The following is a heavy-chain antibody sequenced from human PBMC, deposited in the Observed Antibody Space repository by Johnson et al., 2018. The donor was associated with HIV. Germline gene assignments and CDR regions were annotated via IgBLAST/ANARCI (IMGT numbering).Heavy chain of an antibody. J-gene: IGHJ3*02. CDR1: GFTFSSYG. Sequence: QVQLVESGGGVVQPGGSLRLSCAASGFTFSSYGMHWVRQAPGKGLEWVAFIRYDGSIKYYADSVKGRFTISRDNSKNTLYLEMNSLRAEDTAVYYCARDHSGYDSVTAAFDIWGQGTMVTVAS. CDR2: IRYDGSIK. CDR3: ARDHSGYDSVTAAFDI. V-gene: IGHV3-30*02. D-gene: IGHD5-12*01.